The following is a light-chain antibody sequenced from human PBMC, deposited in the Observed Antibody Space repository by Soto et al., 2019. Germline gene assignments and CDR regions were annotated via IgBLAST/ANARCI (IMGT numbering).Light chain of an antibody. CDR3: TSYAGTYSFIYV. Sequence: QSALTQPPSASGSPGQSVTISCTETSSDVGAYNYVSWYQQLPGKAPTLIIYEVSKRPSGVPDRFSGSKSGNTASLTVSGLQAEDEADYYCTSYAGTYSFIYVFGTGTKVTVL. J-gene: IGLJ1*01. CDR1: SSDVGAYNY. CDR2: EVS. V-gene: IGLV2-8*01.